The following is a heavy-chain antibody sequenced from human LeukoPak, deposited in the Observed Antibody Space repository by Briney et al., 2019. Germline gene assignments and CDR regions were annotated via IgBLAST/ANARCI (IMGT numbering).Heavy chain of an antibody. CDR1: GGTFSSYA. D-gene: IGHD2-15*01. CDR2: IIPIFGTA. V-gene: IGHV1-69*06. CDR3: ARDRYCSGGSCYPYGDDAFDI. J-gene: IGHJ3*02. Sequence: SVTVSCKASGGTFSSYAISWVRQAPGQGLEWMGGIIPIFGTANYAQKFQGRVTITADKSTSTAYMALSSLRSEDTAVYYCARDRYCSGGSCYPYGDDAFDIWGQGTMVTVSS.